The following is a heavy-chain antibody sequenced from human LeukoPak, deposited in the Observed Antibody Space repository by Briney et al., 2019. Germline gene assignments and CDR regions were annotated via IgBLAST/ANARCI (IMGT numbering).Heavy chain of an antibody. D-gene: IGHD3-10*01. CDR2: INHSGST. J-gene: IGHJ5*02. Sequence: SETLSLTCAAYGGSFSGYYWSWIRQPPGKGLEWIGEINHSGSTNYNPSLKSRVTISVDTSNNKSYLKLSAVTAADTAVYYCPSHDRYGSRFDPWRQRTLATVSS. CDR1: GGSFSGYY. CDR3: PSHDRYGSRFDP. V-gene: IGHV4-34*01.